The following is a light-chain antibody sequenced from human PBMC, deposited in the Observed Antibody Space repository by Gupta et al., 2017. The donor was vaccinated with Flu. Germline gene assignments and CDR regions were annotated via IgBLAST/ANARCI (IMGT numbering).Light chain of an antibody. CDR2: GAS. V-gene: IGKV3-20*01. Sequence: EIVLTQSPCTLSLSPGERATLSCRASQSVRSSYLAWYQQKPGQAPRLLIYGASSRATGIPDRFSGSGSGTEFTLTISRLEPEDFAVYYCQQYCNSQWTFGQGTKVEIK. J-gene: IGKJ1*01. CDR1: QSVRSSY. CDR3: QQYCNSQWT.